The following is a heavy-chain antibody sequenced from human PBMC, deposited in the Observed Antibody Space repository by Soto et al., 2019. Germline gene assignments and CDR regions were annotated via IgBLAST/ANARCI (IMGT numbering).Heavy chain of an antibody. J-gene: IGHJ6*02. CDR1: GFIFSTYT. V-gene: IGHV3-48*02. Sequence: HGCSLRLCXAGCGFIFSTYTMNWVRQAPGKGLGWLAYITGPSTTISYRDGVKGRFTISRDNAKRSLFLQLDRLRDDDTAVYYCARSREPGVHYGLDVWGPGTTVTVSS. D-gene: IGHD1-26*01. CDR2: ITGPSTTI. CDR3: ARSREPGVHYGLDV.